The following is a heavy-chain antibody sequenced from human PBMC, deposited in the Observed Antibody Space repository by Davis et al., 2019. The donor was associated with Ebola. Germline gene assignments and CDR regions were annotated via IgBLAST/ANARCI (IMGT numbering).Heavy chain of an antibody. CDR3: TTDPGMMITFGGVVNHYGMDV. D-gene: IGHD3-16*01. Sequence: GESLKISCAGSGFTFSNAWMAWVRQAPGKGLEWVGRIKTSADGGTAAYAASVKGRFTISRDDAEQTLYLEMNSLKTADTAVYYCTTDPGMMITFGGVVNHYGMDVWGQGTTVTVS. J-gene: IGHJ6*02. V-gene: IGHV3-15*01. CDR1: GFTFSNAW. CDR2: IKTSADGGTA.